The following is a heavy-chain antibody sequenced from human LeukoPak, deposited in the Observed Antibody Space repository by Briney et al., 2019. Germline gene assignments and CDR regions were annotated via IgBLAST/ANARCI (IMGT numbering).Heavy chain of an antibody. D-gene: IGHD1-26*01. CDR3: ARETAPVGTRALDI. V-gene: IGHV3-30-3*01. CDR1: GFTFSSYA. J-gene: IGHJ3*02. Sequence: GGSLRLSCAASGFTFSSYAMHWVRQAPGKGLEWVAVISYDGSNKYYTDSVKGRFTISRDNAQNTLYLQMNSLRAEDTAVYYCARETAPVGTRALDIWGQGTMVTVSS. CDR2: ISYDGSNK.